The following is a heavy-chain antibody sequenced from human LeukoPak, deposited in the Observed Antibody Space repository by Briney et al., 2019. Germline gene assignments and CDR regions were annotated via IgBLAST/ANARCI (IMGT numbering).Heavy chain of an antibody. V-gene: IGHV3-7*01. CDR2: IRQDGGEI. Sequence: GGSLRLSCTGSGFMFNAYWMSWVRKAPGMGLEWVGKIRQDGGEIFYVDSVRGRFTISRDNAKNSVYLQLNILRAEDTAVYYCARAGLEWYLDLWGRGTLVTVSS. CDR3: ARAGLEWYLDL. J-gene: IGHJ2*01. D-gene: IGHD2-8*02. CDR1: GFMFNAYW.